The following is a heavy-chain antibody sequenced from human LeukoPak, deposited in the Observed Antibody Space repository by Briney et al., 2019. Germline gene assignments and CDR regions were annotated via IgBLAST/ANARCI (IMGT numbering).Heavy chain of an antibody. CDR1: GFTFSDYY. D-gene: IGHD6-13*01. V-gene: IGHV3-11*01. CDR2: ISSGGSTI. Sequence: PGGSLRLSCAVSGFTFSDYYMSWIRQAPGKGLEWVSYISSGGSTISHADSVKGRFTISRDNAENSLYLQMNSLRAEDTAVYYCARRAAAGSCFDYCGQGTLVTVSS. CDR3: ARRAAAGSCFDY. J-gene: IGHJ4*02.